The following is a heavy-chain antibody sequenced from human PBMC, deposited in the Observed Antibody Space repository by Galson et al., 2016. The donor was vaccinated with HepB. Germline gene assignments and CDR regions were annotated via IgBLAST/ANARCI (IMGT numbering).Heavy chain of an antibody. CDR1: MFSFSRDW. J-gene: IGHJ4*02. CDR2: IKPDGGER. CDR3: AGGNYGVY. V-gene: IGHV3-7*03. Sequence: SLRLSCADSMFSFSRDWMNWVRQAPGKGLEWVANIKPDGGERRYVDSVKGRFTISRDNAKRSLYLHMNRLRDADTSVYYCAGGNYGVYSDQGTLVTV.